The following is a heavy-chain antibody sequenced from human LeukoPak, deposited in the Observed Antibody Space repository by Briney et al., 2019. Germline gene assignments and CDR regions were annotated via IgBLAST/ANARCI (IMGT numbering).Heavy chain of an antibody. J-gene: IGHJ4*02. D-gene: IGHD3-22*01. CDR3: ARGWVGYDSSGYYYPHFDY. CDR2: IKQDGSEK. V-gene: IGHV3-7*01. CDR1: GFTFSSYW. Sequence: GGSLRLSCAASGFTFSSYWMSWVRQAPGKGLEWVANIKQDGSEKYYVDSVKGRFTISRDNAKNSLYLQMNSLRAEDTAVYYCARGWVGYDSSGYYYPHFDYWGQGTLVTVSS.